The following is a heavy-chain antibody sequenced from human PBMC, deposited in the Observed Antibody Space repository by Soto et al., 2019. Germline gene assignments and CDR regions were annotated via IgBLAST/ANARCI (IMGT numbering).Heavy chain of an antibody. CDR3: ATGARYTNWYP. D-gene: IGHD7-27*01. V-gene: IGHV3-23*01. Sequence: GGSLRLSCAASGFTFSNYGMSWVRQAPGKGLEWVSSISGGGEATYYADSVKGRFTMSRDNSKNTLYLQMNGLRAEDTAVYYCATGARYTNWYPWGLGALVTVSS. J-gene: IGHJ5*02. CDR1: GFTFSNYG. CDR2: ISGGGEAT.